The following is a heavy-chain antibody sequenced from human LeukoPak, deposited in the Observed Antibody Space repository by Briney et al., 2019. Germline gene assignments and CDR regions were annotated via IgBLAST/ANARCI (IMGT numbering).Heavy chain of an antibody. CDR2: IYYSGST. CDR3: ARVVVAVAGTKFDY. J-gene: IGHJ4*02. V-gene: IGHV4-59*01. D-gene: IGHD6-19*01. CDR1: GGSISSYY. Sequence: SETLSLTCTVSGGSISSYYWSWNRQPPGKGLEWIGYIYYSGSTNYNPSLKSRVTISVDTSKNQFSPKLSSVTAADTAVYYCARVVVAVAGTKFDYWGQGTLVTVSS.